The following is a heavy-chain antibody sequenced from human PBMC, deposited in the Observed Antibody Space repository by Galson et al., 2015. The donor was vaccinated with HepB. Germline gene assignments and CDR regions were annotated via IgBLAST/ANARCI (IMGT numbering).Heavy chain of an antibody. D-gene: IGHD2-15*01. J-gene: IGHJ5*02. CDR1: GFTFSSYS. V-gene: IGHV3-21*01. CDR3: ARDSDGGSGINWFDP. Sequence: LRLSCAASGFTFSSYSMNWVRQAPGKGLEWVSSISSSSSYIYYADSVKGRFTISRDNAKNSLYLQMNSLRAEDTAVYYCARDSDGGSGINWFDPWGQGTLVTVSS. CDR2: ISSSSSYI.